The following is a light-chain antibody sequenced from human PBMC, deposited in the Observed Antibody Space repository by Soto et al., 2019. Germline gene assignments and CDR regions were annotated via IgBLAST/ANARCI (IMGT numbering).Light chain of an antibody. CDR3: AAWDDDLHVWL. V-gene: IGLV1-44*01. CDR1: DSNIGSTA. CDR2: SSN. Sequence: QAVVTQPPSVSATPGQGVTLSCSGGDSNIGSTAVNWYQQLPGTAPKLIIYSSNQRPSGVPDRISGSKSGTSASLAISGLQSEDEADYYCAAWDDDLHVWLFGGGTKLTVL. J-gene: IGLJ3*02.